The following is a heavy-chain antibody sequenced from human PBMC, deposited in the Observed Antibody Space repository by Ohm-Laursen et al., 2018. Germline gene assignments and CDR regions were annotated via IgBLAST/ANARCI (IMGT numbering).Heavy chain of an antibody. CDR3: ARGYYYDSNDYYSGDAFDI. D-gene: IGHD3-22*01. J-gene: IGHJ3*02. Sequence: SLRLSCAASGFTFSNYGMHWVRQAPGKGLEWVALIWYDGSNKYYADSVKGRFTISRDNYKNTLYLQMNSLRAEDTAVYYCARGYYYDSNDYYSGDAFDIWGLGTMVTVSS. CDR1: GFTFSNYG. CDR2: IWYDGSNK. V-gene: IGHV3-33*01.